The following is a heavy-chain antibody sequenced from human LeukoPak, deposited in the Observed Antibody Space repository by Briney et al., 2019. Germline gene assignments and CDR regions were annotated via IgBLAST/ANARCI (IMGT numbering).Heavy chain of an antibody. CDR1: GYTFTSYG. J-gene: IGHJ6*03. D-gene: IGHD2-2*03. Sequence: ASVKVSCKASGYTFTSYGISWVRQAPGQGLEWMGWTSAYNGNTNYAQELQGRVTMTTDTSTSTAYMELRSLRSDDTAVYYCARMDIVVVPAAMGYYYYYYMDVWGKGTTVTVSS. V-gene: IGHV1-18*01. CDR2: TSAYNGNT. CDR3: ARMDIVVVPAAMGYYYYYYMDV.